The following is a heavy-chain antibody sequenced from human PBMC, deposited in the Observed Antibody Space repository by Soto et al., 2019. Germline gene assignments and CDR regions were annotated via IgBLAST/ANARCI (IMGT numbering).Heavy chain of an antibody. J-gene: IGHJ6*04. D-gene: IGHD2-15*01. Sequence: EVHLVESGGGLVQPGGSLRLSCAASGFTVSSQYMSWVRQAPGKGLEWVSLIQSGGPTYYADSVKGRFTISRDTSENTLHLQMDSLRAEDTAVYYCARDDVLCDGGRCYGVPLDVWGKGITVTVSS. CDR3: ARDDVLCDGGRCYGVPLDV. CDR1: GFTVSSQY. V-gene: IGHV3-66*01. CDR2: IQSGGPT.